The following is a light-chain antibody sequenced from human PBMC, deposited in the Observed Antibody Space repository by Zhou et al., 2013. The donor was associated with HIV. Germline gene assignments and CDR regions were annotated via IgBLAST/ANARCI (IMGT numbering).Light chain of an antibody. CDR1: QSINNW. CDR2: KAS. CDR3: QQYSNYWT. J-gene: IGKJ1*01. V-gene: IGKV1-5*03. Sequence: DIQMTQSPSTLSASVGARVTITCRASQSINNWLAWYQQKPGQAPKLLIYKASYLESGVPSRFSGSGSATEFTLTISSLQPDDFAIYYCQQYSNYWTFGQGTTV.